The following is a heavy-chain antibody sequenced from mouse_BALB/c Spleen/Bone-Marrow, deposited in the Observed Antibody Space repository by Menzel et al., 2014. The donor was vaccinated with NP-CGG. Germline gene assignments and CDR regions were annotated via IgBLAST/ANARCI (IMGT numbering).Heavy chain of an antibody. CDR2: IDPANGNT. J-gene: IGHJ3*01. CDR1: GFNIKDTY. D-gene: IGHD1-1*01. V-gene: IGHV14-3*02. CDR3: ASYYYGRSSFTY. Sequence: VQLKQSGAELVKPGASVKLSCTASGFNIKDTYMHWVRRRPEQGLEWIGRIDPANGNTKYDPKFQGKATITADTSSNTAYLQLSSLTSEDTAVYYCASYYYGRSSFTYWGQGTLVTVSA.